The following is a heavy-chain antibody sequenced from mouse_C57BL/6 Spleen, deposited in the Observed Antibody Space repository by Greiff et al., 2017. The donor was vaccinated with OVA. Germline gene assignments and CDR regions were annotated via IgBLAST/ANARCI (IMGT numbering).Heavy chain of an antibody. D-gene: IGHD3-2*02. Sequence: QVQLQQPGAELVKPGASVKLSCKASGYTFTSSWMHWVKQRPGQGLEWLGMIHPTSGRTNYTEKFKSKATLTVAKSSSTAYMQLSSLTSEDSAVYYCARKGTAQGTGYAMDYWGQGISVTVSS. J-gene: IGHJ4*01. CDR1: GYTFTSSW. V-gene: IGHV1-64*01. CDR3: ARKGTAQGTGYAMDY. CDR2: IHPTSGRT.